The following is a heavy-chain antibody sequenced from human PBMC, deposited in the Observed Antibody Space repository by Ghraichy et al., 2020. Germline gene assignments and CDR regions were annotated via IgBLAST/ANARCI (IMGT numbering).Heavy chain of an antibody. D-gene: IGHD3-10*01. CDR3: ARDGEWRGVSSGFGP. J-gene: IGHJ5*02. Sequence: GSLSLTCTVSGASLNNYYWTWIRQPPGKGLEWIGNIYYNGRTNYNPSLKSRVTLSVDTSKNQFSLRLTSLTAADTAVFYCARDGEWRGVSSGFGPWGQGTLVTVSP. CDR1: GASLNNYY. CDR2: IYYNGRT. V-gene: IGHV4-59*01.